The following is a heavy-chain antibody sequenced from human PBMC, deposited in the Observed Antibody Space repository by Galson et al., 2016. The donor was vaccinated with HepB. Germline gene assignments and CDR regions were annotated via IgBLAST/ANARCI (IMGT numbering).Heavy chain of an antibody. V-gene: IGHV5-10-1*01. D-gene: IGHD3-9*01. CDR2: IDPSDSYT. CDR1: GYSFTSYW. CDR3: ARVGSDILTGSDNWFDP. J-gene: IGHJ5*02. Sequence: QSGAEVKKPGESLRISCKGSGYSFTSYWISWVRQMPGKGLEWMGRIDPSDSYTNYSPSFQGHVTFSADKSLSTVYLHWSSLKASDTAMYYCARVGSDILTGSDNWFDPGGQGTLVAVSS.